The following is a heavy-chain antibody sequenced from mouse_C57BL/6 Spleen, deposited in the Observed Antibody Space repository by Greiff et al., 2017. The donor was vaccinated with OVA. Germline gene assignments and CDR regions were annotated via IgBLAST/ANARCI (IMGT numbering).Heavy chain of an antibody. CDR1: GYTFTSYW. CDR2: IYPGSGST. Sequence: QVQLQQPGAELVKPGASVKMSCKASGYTFTSYWITWVKQRPGQGLEWIGDIYPGSGSTNYNEKFKRKATLTVDTSSSTAYMQLSSLTSEESAVYNCARGGGNYGGYFDVWGTGTTVTVSS. V-gene: IGHV1-55*01. CDR3: ARGGGNYGGYFDV. D-gene: IGHD2-1*01. J-gene: IGHJ1*03.